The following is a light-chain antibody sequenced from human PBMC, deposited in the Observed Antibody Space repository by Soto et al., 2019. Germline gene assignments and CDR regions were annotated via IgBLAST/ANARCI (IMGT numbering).Light chain of an antibody. J-gene: IGLJ2*01. V-gene: IGLV1-44*01. CDR1: SSNIGSNT. Sequence: QSVLTQPPSASGTPGQRVTISCSGSSSNIGSNTVNWYQQLPGTAPKLLIYSNNQRPSGVPDRFSGSKSGTSASLAISGLQSGEEADYYCAAWDDSLNGPVFGGGTKLTVL. CDR2: SNN. CDR3: AAWDDSLNGPV.